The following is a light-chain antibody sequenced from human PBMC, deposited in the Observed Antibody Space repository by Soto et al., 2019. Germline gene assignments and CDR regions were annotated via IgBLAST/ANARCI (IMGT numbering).Light chain of an antibody. CDR3: SSYTSSSTYV. CDR2: EVS. J-gene: IGLJ1*01. CDR1: SSDVGGYNY. V-gene: IGLV2-14*01. Sequence: QSVLTQPASVSGSPGQSTTISCTGTSSDVGGYNYVSWYQQHPGKAPKLMIYEVSNRPSGVSNRFSGSKSGNTASLTISGLQAEDEADYYCSSYTSSSTYVFRTGTKVTVL.